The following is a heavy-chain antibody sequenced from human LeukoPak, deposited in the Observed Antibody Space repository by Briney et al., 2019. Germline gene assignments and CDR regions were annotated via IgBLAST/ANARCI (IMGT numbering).Heavy chain of an antibody. Sequence: GGSLRLSCAASGFTFSTYNMNWVRQAPGRGLEWVSSISTSGSSTFYADSMKGRFTISRDNAKSSLYLQMSSLRAEDTAVYYCAREPGNNGDLDYWGQGTLVTVSS. D-gene: IGHD4-17*01. J-gene: IGHJ4*02. CDR3: AREPGNNGDLDY. V-gene: IGHV3-21*01. CDR2: ISTSGSST. CDR1: GFTFSTYN.